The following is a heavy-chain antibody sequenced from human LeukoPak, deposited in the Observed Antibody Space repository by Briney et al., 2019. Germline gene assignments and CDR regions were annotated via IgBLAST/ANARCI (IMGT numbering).Heavy chain of an antibody. D-gene: IGHD4-17*01. J-gene: IGHJ4*02. V-gene: IGHV3-48*01. Sequence: GGSLRLSCAASGFTFSSYEMNWVRQAPGKGLEWVSYISSSSSTIYYADSVKGRFTISRDNAKNSLYLQMNSLRAEDTAVYYCARETTVTYDYWGQGTLVTVSS. CDR3: ARETTVTYDY. CDR1: GFTFSSYE. CDR2: ISSSSSTI.